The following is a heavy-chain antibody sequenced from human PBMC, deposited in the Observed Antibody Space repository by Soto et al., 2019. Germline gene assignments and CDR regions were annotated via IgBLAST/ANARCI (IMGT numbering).Heavy chain of an antibody. Sequence: SETLSLTCTVSGGSISSGDYYWSWLRQPPGKGLEWIGYIYYSGSTYYNPSLKSRVTISVDTSKNQFSLKLSSVTAADTAVYYCARGPSGDKVDYWGQGSLVIVSS. CDR2: IYYSGST. V-gene: IGHV4-30-4*01. J-gene: IGHJ4*02. CDR1: GGSISSGDYY. D-gene: IGHD7-27*01. CDR3: ARGPSGDKVDY.